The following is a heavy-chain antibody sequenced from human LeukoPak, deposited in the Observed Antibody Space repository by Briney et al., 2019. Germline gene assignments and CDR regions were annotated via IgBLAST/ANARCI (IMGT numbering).Heavy chain of an antibody. J-gene: IGHJ2*01. Sequence: ASVKVSCKASGYTFTSYAMNWVRQAPGQGLEWMGWISAYNGNTNSAQKLQGRVTMTTDTSTSTAYMELRSLRSDDTAVYYCARGCKVLWFGELCRSWYFDLWGRGTLVTVSS. CDR3: ARGCKVLWFGELCRSWYFDL. V-gene: IGHV1-18*01. D-gene: IGHD3-10*01. CDR2: ISAYNGNT. CDR1: GYTFTSYA.